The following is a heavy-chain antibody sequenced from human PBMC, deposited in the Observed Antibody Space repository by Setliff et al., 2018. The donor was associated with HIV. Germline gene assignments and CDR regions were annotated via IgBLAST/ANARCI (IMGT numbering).Heavy chain of an antibody. V-gene: IGHV1-3*04. CDR1: GYSFSSHP. Sequence: RASVMVSCKTSGYSFSSHPIHWVRQAPGQRPEWMGWIKTGNGDTQYSQKFRDRVTITRDTSADTVYMELSSLRSEDTAVYYCARDRCDSVKCYLYNWFDPWGQGTLVTVSS. J-gene: IGHJ5*02. CDR3: ARDRCDSVKCYLYNWFDP. D-gene: IGHD3-22*01. CDR2: IKTGNGDT.